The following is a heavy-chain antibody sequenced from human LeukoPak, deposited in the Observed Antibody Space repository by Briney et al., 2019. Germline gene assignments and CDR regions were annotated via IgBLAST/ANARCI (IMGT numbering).Heavy chain of an antibody. CDR2: IYSGGST. CDR3: ARGQYYDFWSGYEYNWFDP. D-gene: IGHD3-3*01. Sequence: PGGSLRLSCAASGFTVSSNYMSWVRQAPGKGLGWVSVIYSGGSTYYADSVKGRFTISRDNSKNTLYLQMNSLRAEDTAVYYCARGQYYDFWSGYEYNWFDPWGQGTLVTVSS. J-gene: IGHJ5*02. V-gene: IGHV3-66*02. CDR1: GFTVSSNY.